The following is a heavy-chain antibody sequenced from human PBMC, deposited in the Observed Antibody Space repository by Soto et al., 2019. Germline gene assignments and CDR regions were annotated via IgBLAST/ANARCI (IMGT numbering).Heavy chain of an antibody. V-gene: IGHV3-33*01. CDR1: GFTFSSYG. Sequence: PGGPLRLSCPASGFTFSSYGMHWVRQAPGKGQEWVAVIRHDGSNKYYADSVKGRFTISRDKSKNRLYLQMNSLRAEDTAVYYCARSYASSGYRGAFQHWGRGTLVTVSS. CDR3: ARSYASSGYRGAFQH. CDR2: IRHDGSNK. J-gene: IGHJ1*01. D-gene: IGHD3-22*01.